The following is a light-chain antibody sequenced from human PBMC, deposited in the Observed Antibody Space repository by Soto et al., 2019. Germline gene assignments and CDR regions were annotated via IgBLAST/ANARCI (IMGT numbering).Light chain of an antibody. Sequence: IVLTQSPGTLSLSPGERVTLSCRASHRVRSDYLAWYQQNPGHAPRLLMFGASSRAAGIPDRFSGSGSGTDFTLTINRLEPEDFAVYFCQQYDISPWTFGQGTKVDIK. V-gene: IGKV3-20*01. CDR3: QQYDISPWT. CDR1: HRVRSDY. CDR2: GAS. J-gene: IGKJ1*01.